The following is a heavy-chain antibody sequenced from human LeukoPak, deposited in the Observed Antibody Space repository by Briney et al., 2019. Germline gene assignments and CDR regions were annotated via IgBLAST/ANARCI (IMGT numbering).Heavy chain of an antibody. Sequence: SETLSLTCKVSGGSIGSYFWSWIRQSPGKGLEWIGYVYNSGSTDYNPSLQSRVTISEDTSKNQFSLQLTSVTAADTALYYCARDLGTNYRNYNYGMDVWGQGTTVTVSS. CDR1: GGSIGSYF. CDR3: ARDLGTNYRNYNYGMDV. J-gene: IGHJ6*02. CDR2: VYNSGST. D-gene: IGHD4/OR15-4a*01. V-gene: IGHV4-59*01.